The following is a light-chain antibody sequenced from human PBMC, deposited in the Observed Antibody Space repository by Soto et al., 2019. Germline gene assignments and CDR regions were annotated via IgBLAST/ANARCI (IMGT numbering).Light chain of an antibody. CDR1: QSVSNNY. Sequence: EIVLTQSPGTLSLSPGERATLSFRASQSVSNNYLAWYQQKPGQAPRLLIYDASNRATGIPARFSGSGSGTDFTLTISSLEPEDFAVYYCQQRSNWPITFGQGTRLEIK. CDR2: DAS. J-gene: IGKJ5*01. CDR3: QQRSNWPIT. V-gene: IGKV3-11*01.